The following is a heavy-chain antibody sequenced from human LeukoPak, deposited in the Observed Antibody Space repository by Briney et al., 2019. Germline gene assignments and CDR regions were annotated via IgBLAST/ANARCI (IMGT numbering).Heavy chain of an antibody. J-gene: IGHJ4*02. CDR1: GGTFSSYA. Sequence: SVKVSCKASGGTFSSYAISWVRQAPGQGLEWMGRIIPILGIANYAQKFQGRVTITADKSTSTAYMELSSLRSEDTAVYYCASTYYCDSSGYSLPLFDYWGQGTLVTVSS. D-gene: IGHD3-22*01. V-gene: IGHV1-69*04. CDR3: ASTYYCDSSGYSLPLFDY. CDR2: IIPILGIA.